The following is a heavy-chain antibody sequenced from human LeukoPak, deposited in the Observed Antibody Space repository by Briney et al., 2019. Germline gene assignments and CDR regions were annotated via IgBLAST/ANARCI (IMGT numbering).Heavy chain of an antibody. J-gene: IGHJ4*02. CDR1: GGSFSSEA. CDR3: GRKAGDCGGGSCYSIDY. CDR2: IIPIFGTA. Sequence: ASVKVSCKAFGGSFSSEAISWVRQAPGQGLEWMGGIIPIFGTANYAQKFQGRVTITTDESTSTTYMEVSSLRSEDTAVYYCGRKAGDCGGGSCYSIDYWGQGTLVTVSS. V-gene: IGHV1-69*05. D-gene: IGHD2-15*01.